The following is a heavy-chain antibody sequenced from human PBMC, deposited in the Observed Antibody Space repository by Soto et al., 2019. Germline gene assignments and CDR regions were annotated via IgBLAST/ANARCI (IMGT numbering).Heavy chain of an antibody. V-gene: IGHV2-5*02. J-gene: IGHJ4*02. CDR3: AHTFDFWSGNEHYVDY. CDR1: GFSLSTSGVG. CDR2: IYWDDDK. Sequence: VSGPTLVNPTQTLTLTCTFSGFSLSTSGVGVGWIRQPPGKALEWLALIYWDDDKRYSPSLKSRLTITKDTSKNQVVLTMTNLDPVDTATYYCAHTFDFWSGNEHYVDYWGQGTLVTVSS. D-gene: IGHD3-3*01.